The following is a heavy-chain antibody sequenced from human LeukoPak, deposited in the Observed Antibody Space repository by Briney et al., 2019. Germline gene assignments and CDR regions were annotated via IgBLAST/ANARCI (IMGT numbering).Heavy chain of an antibody. D-gene: IGHD3-22*01. CDR3: AREGDYYDSSGYLNWFDP. CDR1: GFIFSDYY. CDR2: SSSSGTTV. J-gene: IGHJ5*02. Sequence: GGSLRLSCAASGFIFSDYYMSWIRQAPGKGMEWVSYSSSSGTTVNYADSVKGRFTISRDNAKNSLYLQMNSLRAEDTAVYYCAREGDYYDSSGYLNWFDPWGQGTLVTVSS. V-gene: IGHV3-11*01.